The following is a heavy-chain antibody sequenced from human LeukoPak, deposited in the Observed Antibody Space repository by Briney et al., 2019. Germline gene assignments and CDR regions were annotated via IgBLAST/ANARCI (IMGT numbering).Heavy chain of an antibody. J-gene: IGHJ6*03. V-gene: IGHV3-30*02. CDR3: AKTSLSDPSGHYYYMDV. D-gene: IGHD3-3*01. CDR2: IRFDGTSE. Sequence: GGSLRLSCAASGFTFRNFCMHWVRQTPGKGLEWVAFIRFDGTSEFYADSVKARFTISRDNSQNTVSLQLNNLRIEDTALYYCAKTSLSDPSGHYYYMDVWGKGTTVTVSS. CDR1: GFTFRNFC.